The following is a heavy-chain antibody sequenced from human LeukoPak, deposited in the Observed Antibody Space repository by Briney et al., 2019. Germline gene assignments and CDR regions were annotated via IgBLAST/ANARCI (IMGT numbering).Heavy chain of an antibody. CDR3: ARDRRGSSWGYYFDY. CDR2: INWNGGST. D-gene: IGHD2-15*01. CDR1: GFTFDDYG. V-gene: IGHV3-20*04. Sequence: GGSLRLSCAASGFTFDDYGMSWVRQAPGKGLEWVSGINWNGGSTGYADSVKGRFTISRDNAKNSLYLQMDSLRAEDTALYYCARDRRGSSWGYYFDYWGQGTLVTVSS. J-gene: IGHJ4*02.